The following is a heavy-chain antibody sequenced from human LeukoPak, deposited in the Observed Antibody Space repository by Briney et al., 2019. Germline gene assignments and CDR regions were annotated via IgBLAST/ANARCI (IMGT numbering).Heavy chain of an antibody. Sequence: GGSLRLSCAASGFTFSSYWMHWVRHAPGKGLVWVSRLNTDGSITNYADSVKGRFTISRDDAKSTLYLQMNSLRAEDTAVYYCARAGSYRFDYWGLGTLVTVSS. J-gene: IGHJ4*02. CDR2: LNTDGSIT. V-gene: IGHV3-74*01. CDR1: GFTFSSYW. CDR3: ARAGSYRFDY. D-gene: IGHD1-26*01.